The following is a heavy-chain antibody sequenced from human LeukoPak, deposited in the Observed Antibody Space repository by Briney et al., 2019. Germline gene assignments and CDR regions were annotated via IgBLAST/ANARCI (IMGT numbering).Heavy chain of an antibody. CDR2: IRGTGTST. D-gene: IGHD3-10*01. CDR1: GFTFSSYG. Sequence: PGGSLRLSCAGSGFTFSSYGMSWVRQAPGKGLEWVSAIRGTGTSTYYADSVKGRFTISRDNSKNTPYLQMNSLRAEDTAVYYCAKVTYGSGTYGAFDYWGQGTLATVSS. V-gene: IGHV3-23*01. J-gene: IGHJ4*02. CDR3: AKVTYGSGTYGAFDY.